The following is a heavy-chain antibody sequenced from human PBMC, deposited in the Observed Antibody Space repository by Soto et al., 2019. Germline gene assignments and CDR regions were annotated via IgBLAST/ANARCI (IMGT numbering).Heavy chain of an antibody. J-gene: IGHJ4*02. CDR3: AGDGVPTSTFRYYFCLF. D-gene: IGHD3-10*01. V-gene: IGHV3-30*04. Sequence: GGSLRLSCAASEVPFSDYAMHWVRQAPAKRPEWVAFICHDGRQTFYSDSVKGRFTISRGNSRNMVFLHMRSVTVEDLAIYSCAGDGVPTSTFRYYFCLFWGQGTLVIVSS. CDR2: ICHDGRQT. CDR1: EVPFSDYA.